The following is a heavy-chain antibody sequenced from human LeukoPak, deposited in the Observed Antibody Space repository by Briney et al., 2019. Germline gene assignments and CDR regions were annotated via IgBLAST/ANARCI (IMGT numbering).Heavy chain of an antibody. CDR1: GFTFTNAW. CDR3: ARLEVRGVIGP. J-gene: IGHJ5*02. V-gene: IGHV3-53*01. CDR2: IYTGGTT. D-gene: IGHD3-10*01. Sequence: PGGSLRLSCAASGFTFTNAWMSWVRQAPGKGLEWVSTIYTGGTTYYADSVKGRFTVSRDKSQNTLYLQMNSLRVEDTAVYYCARLEVRGVIGPWGQGTLVTVSS.